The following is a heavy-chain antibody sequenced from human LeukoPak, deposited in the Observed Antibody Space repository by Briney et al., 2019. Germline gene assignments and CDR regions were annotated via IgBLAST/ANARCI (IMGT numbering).Heavy chain of an antibody. J-gene: IGHJ4*02. D-gene: IGHD1-26*01. V-gene: IGHV3-30-3*01. CDR3: ARDQIVGATIDY. Sequence: GGSLRLSCAASGFTFSSYAMHWVRQTPGKWLEWVAVISYDGSNKYYADSVKGRFTISRDNSKNTLYLQMNSLRAEDTAVYYCARDQIVGATIDYWGQGTLVTVSS. CDR1: GFTFSSYA. CDR2: ISYDGSNK.